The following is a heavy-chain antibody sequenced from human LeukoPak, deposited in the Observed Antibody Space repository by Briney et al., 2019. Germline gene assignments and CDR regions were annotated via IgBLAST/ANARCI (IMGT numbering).Heavy chain of an antibody. V-gene: IGHV3-11*04. CDR3: AVQLTMIVVVPYFHY. J-gene: IGHJ4*02. D-gene: IGHD3-22*01. Sequence: GGSLRLSCAASGLTFSDYYMTWIRQAPGKGLEWVSFISGTGTTIYSADSVRGRFTVSRDNARNSLFLHMHSLRAEDTAVYYCAVQLTMIVVVPYFHYWGQGPLVTVSS. CDR2: ISGTGTTI. CDR1: GLTFSDYY.